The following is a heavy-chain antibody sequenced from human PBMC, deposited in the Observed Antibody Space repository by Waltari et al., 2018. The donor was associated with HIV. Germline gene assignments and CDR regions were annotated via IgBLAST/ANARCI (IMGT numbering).Heavy chain of an antibody. CDR1: GFTFKTAW. V-gene: IGHV3-15*01. CDR2: IRRAGDGGVV. Sequence: EVQLVESGGDLVKPGGSLKLSCAASGFTFKTAWLRWVRQTPGKGLEWVGRIRRAGDGGVVDYAAPVKGRFTISRDDSKNTLYLQLNSLQAEDTAVYYCTTDHSATWYGRYDYWGQGALVTVSS. J-gene: IGHJ4*02. D-gene: IGHD6-13*01. CDR3: TTDHSATWYGRYDY.